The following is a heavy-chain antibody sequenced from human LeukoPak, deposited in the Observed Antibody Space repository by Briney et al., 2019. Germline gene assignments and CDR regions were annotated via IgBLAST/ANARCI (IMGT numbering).Heavy chain of an antibody. CDR2: IRSKAYGGTT. Sequence: PGGSLRLSCTASGFTFGDYAMSWFRQAPGKGLGWVGFIRSKAYGGTTEYAASVKGRFTISRDDSKSIAYLQMNSLKTEDTAVYYCTRDLGRLYYYDSSGYPGDAFDIWGQGTMVTVSS. D-gene: IGHD3-22*01. V-gene: IGHV3-49*03. CDR3: TRDLGRLYYYDSSGYPGDAFDI. J-gene: IGHJ3*02. CDR1: GFTFGDYA.